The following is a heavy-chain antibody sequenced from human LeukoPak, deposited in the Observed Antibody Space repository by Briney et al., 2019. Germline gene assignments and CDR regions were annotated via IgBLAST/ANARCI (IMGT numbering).Heavy chain of an antibody. CDR2: IYHRGST. CDR3: ARGGDYGDLRYFDY. D-gene: IGHD4-17*01. V-gene: IGHV4-59*01. Sequence: PSETLSLTCTVSGGSINNYYWSSIRQPPGKGLEWIGYIYHRGSTNYNPSLKSRVTFSVDTSKNQFSLKLNSVTAADTAVYYCARGGDYGDLRYFDYWGQGTLVTVSS. J-gene: IGHJ4*02. CDR1: GGSINNYY.